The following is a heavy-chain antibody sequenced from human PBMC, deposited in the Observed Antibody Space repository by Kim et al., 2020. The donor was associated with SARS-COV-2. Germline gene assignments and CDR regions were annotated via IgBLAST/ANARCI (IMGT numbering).Heavy chain of an antibody. J-gene: IGHJ4*02. CDR3: ARRGLAAAGTLDY. V-gene: IGHV4-34*01. D-gene: IGHD6-13*01. Sequence: YNPSLKSRVTISVDTSKNQFSLKLSSVTAADTAVYYCARRGLAAAGTLDYWGQGTLVTVSS.